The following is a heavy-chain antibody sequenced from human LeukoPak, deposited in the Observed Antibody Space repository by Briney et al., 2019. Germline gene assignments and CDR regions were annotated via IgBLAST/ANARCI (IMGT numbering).Heavy chain of an antibody. V-gene: IGHV1-24*01. CDR2: FAPEDGET. CDR1: GYTLTELS. CDR3: ATFPGNCDWLLGQDY. D-gene: IGHD3-9*01. Sequence: ASVKVSCKVSGYTLTELSMHWVRQAPGKGLEWMGNFAPEDGETIYAQKFQGRVTMTEDTSTDTAYMELSSLRSEDTAVYYCATFPGNCDWLLGQDYWGQGTLVTVSS. J-gene: IGHJ4*02.